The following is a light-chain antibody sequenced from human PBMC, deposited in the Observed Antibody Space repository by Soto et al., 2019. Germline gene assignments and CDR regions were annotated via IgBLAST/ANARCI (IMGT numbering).Light chain of an antibody. Sequence: DIQMTQSPSVVSASVGDRVTITCRASQGIGNCLAWFQQKPGEAPKLLIYAAFNLNSGVPSRFSGSGSGTEFTLTISSLQPEDFATYYCQHHSSYSYTFGQGTKLDI. CDR2: AAF. CDR1: QGIGNC. V-gene: IGKV1-17*03. CDR3: QHHSSYSYT. J-gene: IGKJ2*01.